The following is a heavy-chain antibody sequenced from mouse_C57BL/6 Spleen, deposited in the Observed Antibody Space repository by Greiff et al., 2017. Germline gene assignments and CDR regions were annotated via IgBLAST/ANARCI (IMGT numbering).Heavy chain of an antibody. D-gene: IGHD1-1*01. Sequence: VQLQESGPGLVQPSQSLYITCTVSGFSLTSSGVHWVRQSPGKGLEWMGVIWSGGSTDYNAAFIYRLSVSKDNAKSQFFFKMNSLQADDTAIYYCASITTLVAKEDYYAMDYWVQGTSVTVSS. CDR2: IWSGGST. CDR3: ASITTLVAKEDYYAMDY. CDR1: GFSLTSSG. J-gene: IGHJ4*01. V-gene: IGHV2-2*01.